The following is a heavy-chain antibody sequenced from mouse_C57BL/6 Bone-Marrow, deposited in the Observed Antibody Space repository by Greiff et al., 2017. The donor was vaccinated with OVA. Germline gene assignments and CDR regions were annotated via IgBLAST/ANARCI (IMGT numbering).Heavy chain of an antibody. CDR1: GFTFSNYW. CDR2: IRLKSDNYAT. D-gene: IGHD1-1*01. Sequence: EVKVEESGGGLVQPGGSMKLSCVASGFTFSNYWMNWVRQSPEKGLEWVAQIRLKSDNYATHYAESVKGRFTISRDDSKSSVYLQMNNLRAEDTGIYYCTGRVLRYSFYFDYWGQGTTLTVSS. V-gene: IGHV6-3*01. CDR3: TGRVLRYSFYFDY. J-gene: IGHJ2*01.